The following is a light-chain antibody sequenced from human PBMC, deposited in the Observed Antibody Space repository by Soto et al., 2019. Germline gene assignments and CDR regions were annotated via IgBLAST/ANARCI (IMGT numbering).Light chain of an antibody. Sequence: QSVLTQPASASGSPGQWVTISCTGTSSDIGGYTYVSWYQQQPGKAPTLMIYDVSNRPAGVSNRFSGSKSGNTASLTISGLQAEDEEDYYCSSYTSSSTLLYVFGTGTKLTVL. CDR1: SSDIGGYTY. J-gene: IGLJ1*01. CDR2: DVS. CDR3: SSYTSSSTLLYV. V-gene: IGLV2-14*01.